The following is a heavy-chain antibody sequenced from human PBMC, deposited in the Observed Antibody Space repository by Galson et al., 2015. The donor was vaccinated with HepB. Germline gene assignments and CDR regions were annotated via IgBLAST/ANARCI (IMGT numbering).Heavy chain of an antibody. V-gene: IGHV3-23*01. D-gene: IGHD5-24*01. CDR2: VSTSGDNT. CDR1: GFTFSSYA. CDR3: AKTVEMATIPRYLQH. Sequence: SLRLSCAGSGFTFSSYAMSWVRQAPGRGLEWVSGVSTSGDNTYYAASVKGRFTSSRDNSKSTLYLQMNSLRVEDTAVYYCAKTVEMATIPRYLQHWGQGTLITVSS. J-gene: IGHJ1*01.